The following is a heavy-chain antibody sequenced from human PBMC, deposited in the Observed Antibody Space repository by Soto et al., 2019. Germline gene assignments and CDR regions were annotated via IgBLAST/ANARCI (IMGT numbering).Heavy chain of an antibody. Sequence: PGGSLRLSCSASGFTFSIYAMHWVRQAPGKGLEYVSSISTNGGSTDYADSVKGRFTISRDNSKNTVYPQMSSLGVEDTAVYYCVKGEYYYDSSGYYPFDYWGQGTLVTVSS. J-gene: IGHJ4*02. CDR3: VKGEYYYDSSGYYPFDY. CDR2: ISTNGGST. V-gene: IGHV3-64D*06. D-gene: IGHD3-22*01. CDR1: GFTFSIYA.